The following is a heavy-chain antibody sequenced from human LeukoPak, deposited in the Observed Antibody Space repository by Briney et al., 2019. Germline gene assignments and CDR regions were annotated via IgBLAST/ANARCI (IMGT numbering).Heavy chain of an antibody. D-gene: IGHD6-13*01. V-gene: IGHV6-1*01. J-gene: IGHJ4*02. CDR3: AREPEVSSSWYPSVFDY. Sequence: SQTLSLTCAISGDSVSSNSAAWNWIRQSPSRGLEWLGRTYYLSKWYNDYAVSVKSRITINPDTSKNEFSLQLHSVTPEDTAVYYCAREPEVSSSWYPSVFDYWGQGTLVTVSS. CDR1: GDSVSSNSAA. CDR2: TYYLSKWYN.